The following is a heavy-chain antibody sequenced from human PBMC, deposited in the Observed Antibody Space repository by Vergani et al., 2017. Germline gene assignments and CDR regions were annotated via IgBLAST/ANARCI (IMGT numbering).Heavy chain of an antibody. CDR1: GYTFTSYA. J-gene: IGHJ5*02. V-gene: IGHV1-3*02. Sequence: QVQLVQSGAEVQKPGASVKVSCKASGYTFTSYAMHWVRQAPGQRLEWMGWSNAGNGNTKYSQEFQGRVTITRDTSASTAYMELSSLRSEDTAVYYCARQRYCSGGSCYRHWFDPWGQGTLVTVSS. CDR3: ARQRYCSGGSCYRHWFDP. CDR2: SNAGNGNT. D-gene: IGHD2-15*01.